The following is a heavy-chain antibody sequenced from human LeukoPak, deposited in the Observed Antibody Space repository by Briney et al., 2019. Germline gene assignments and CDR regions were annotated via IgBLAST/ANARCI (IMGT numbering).Heavy chain of an antibody. V-gene: IGHV4-30-4*08. CDR3: ARVEAASSVFFDY. J-gene: IGHJ4*02. Sequence: SQTLSLTCTVSGGSISSGDYFWNWIRQPPGKGPEWIGYIYYSGTTYYNPSLKSRVTISVDTSKNQFSLKLSSVTAADTAVYYCARVEAASSVFFDYWGQGTLVTVSS. CDR2: IYYSGTT. CDR1: GGSISSGDYF. D-gene: IGHD6-19*01.